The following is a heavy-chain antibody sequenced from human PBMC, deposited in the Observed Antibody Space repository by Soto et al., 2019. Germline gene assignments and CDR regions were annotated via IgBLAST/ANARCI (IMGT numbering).Heavy chain of an antibody. D-gene: IGHD2-21*01. CDR2: ISGAGTRT. Sequence: EVQLVESGGALVQPGGSLRLSCAASGFTFSSYWMHWVRQGPGKGLVWVSRISGAGTRTNYADSVRGRFTVSRDNAKNTLYLQIHSLTAEDKAVYYCARGTLTSIDMVDYWGQGTLVTVSS. CDR1: GFTFSSYW. CDR3: ARGTLTSIDMVDY. J-gene: IGHJ4*02. V-gene: IGHV3-74*01.